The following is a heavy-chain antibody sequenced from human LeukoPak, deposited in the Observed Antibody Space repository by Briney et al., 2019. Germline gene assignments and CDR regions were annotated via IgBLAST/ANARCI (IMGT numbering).Heavy chain of an antibody. V-gene: IGHV4-30-4*01. CDR3: ARPVYDCSGYFVLDY. D-gene: IGHD3-22*01. Sequence: SQTLSLTCTVSGGSISSGDYYWSWIRQPPGKGLEWIGYIYYSGSTYYNPSLKSRVTISVDTSKNQFSLKLSSVTAADTAVYYCARPVYDCSGYFVLDYWGQGTLVTVSS. CDR2: IYYSGST. J-gene: IGHJ4*02. CDR1: GGSISSGDYY.